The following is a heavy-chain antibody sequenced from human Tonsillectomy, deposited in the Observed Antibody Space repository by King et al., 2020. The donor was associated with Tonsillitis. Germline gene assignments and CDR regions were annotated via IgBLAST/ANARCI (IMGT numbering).Heavy chain of an antibody. Sequence: VQLVESGGGLVQPGGSLRLSCAASVFTFSSYWMNWVRQSPGKGLEWVAKIKQDGREKYYVDSVKGRFTISRDNAKNSLYLQMNSLRAEDTAVYYCARSLGTGRNLWGRGTLVTVSS. CDR1: VFTFSSYW. J-gene: IGHJ2*01. CDR3: ARSLGTGRNL. CDR2: IKQDGREK. D-gene: IGHD2-8*02. V-gene: IGHV3-7*03.